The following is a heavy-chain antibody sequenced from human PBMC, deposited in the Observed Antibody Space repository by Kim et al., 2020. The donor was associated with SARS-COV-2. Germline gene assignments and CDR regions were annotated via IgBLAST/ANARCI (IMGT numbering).Heavy chain of an antibody. J-gene: IGHJ4*02. Sequence: SGNTHHNPPLQSRVYISADTSKNQFSLNLNSVTAADTAVYYCAGGDHSRDYWGQGTLVTVSS. V-gene: IGHV4-31*02. CDR3: AGGDHSRDY. CDR2: SGNT.